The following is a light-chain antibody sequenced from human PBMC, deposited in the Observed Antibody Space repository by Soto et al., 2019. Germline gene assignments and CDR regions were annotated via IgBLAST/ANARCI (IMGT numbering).Light chain of an antibody. J-gene: IGLJ2*01. CDR1: SSDVGGYNY. V-gene: IGLV2-14*01. CDR3: SSYTTSSTLV. Sequence: QSALTQPASVSGSPGQSITISCTGTSSDVGGYNYVSWYQQHPGKVPKLMIYEVSNRPSGVSNRFSGSKSGNTAPLTISGLQAEDEADYYCSSYTTSSTLVFGGGTKLTVL. CDR2: EVS.